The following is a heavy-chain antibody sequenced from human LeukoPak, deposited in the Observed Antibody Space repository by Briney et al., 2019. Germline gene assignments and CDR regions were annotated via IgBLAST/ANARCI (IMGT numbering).Heavy chain of an antibody. Sequence: PGGSLRLSCVASGFTVSSNYMSWVRQAPGKGLEWVSMFYSGGSTFYADSVKGRFTIARDNSKNTLYLQMNSLRAEDTAVYYCAKEGKTRNWNYSQAKPVYWGQGTLVTVSS. J-gene: IGHJ4*02. D-gene: IGHD1-7*01. CDR2: FYSGGST. CDR1: GFTVSSNY. V-gene: IGHV3-66*01. CDR3: AKEGKTRNWNYSQAKPVY.